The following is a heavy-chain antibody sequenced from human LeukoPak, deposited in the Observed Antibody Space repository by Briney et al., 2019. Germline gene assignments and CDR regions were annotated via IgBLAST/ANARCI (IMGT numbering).Heavy chain of an antibody. J-gene: IGHJ3*02. V-gene: IGHV3-7*05. D-gene: IGHD3-16*01. CDR2: IDQSGGRN. CDR3: ARDVEGGTFDI. CDR1: GFTFSRFW. Sequence: PGGSLRLSCAASGFTFSRFWMNWVRQAPGRGLEWVANIDQSGGRNNYVDSVKGRLTISSDNAKNSLFLEMSSLRADDTAVYFCARDVEGGTFDIWGQGTTVTVSS.